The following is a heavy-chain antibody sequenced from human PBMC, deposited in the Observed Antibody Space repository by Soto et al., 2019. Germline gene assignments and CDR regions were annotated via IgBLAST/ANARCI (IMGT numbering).Heavy chain of an antibody. J-gene: IGHJ4*02. CDR1: GYRLSNYY. D-gene: IGHD5-12*01. V-gene: IGHV1-46*01. CDR2: VNPSDGRA. Sequence: QVDLVQSGAEVKKPGASVKMSCKSSGYRLSNYYMHWVRQAPGQGLEWMGIVNPSDGRANYARKFQGRGTMTWDTSTTTLYMEVNSLRSDDTAIYYCARAELIVAGQAFDSWGQGTLVTVSS. CDR3: ARAELIVAGQAFDS.